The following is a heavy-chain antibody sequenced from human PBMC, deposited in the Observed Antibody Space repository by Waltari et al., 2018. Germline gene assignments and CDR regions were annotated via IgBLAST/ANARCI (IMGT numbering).Heavy chain of an antibody. CDR1: GYSISSGYY. V-gene: IGHV4-38-2*01. Sequence: QVQLQESGPGLVKPSETLSLTCAVSGYSISSGYYWGWIRQPPGKGLGWIGSIYHSGRTSDNPSLKSGVTISVDTSKNQFSLKLSSVTAADTAVYYCARHIAAARGWFDPWGQGTLVTVSS. D-gene: IGHD6-13*01. J-gene: IGHJ5*02. CDR2: IYHSGRT. CDR3: ARHIAAARGWFDP.